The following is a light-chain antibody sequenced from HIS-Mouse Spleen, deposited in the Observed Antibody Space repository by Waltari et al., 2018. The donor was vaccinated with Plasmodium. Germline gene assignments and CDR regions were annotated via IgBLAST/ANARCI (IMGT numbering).Light chain of an antibody. V-gene: IGLV2-11*01. J-gene: IGLJ2*01. CDR2: DVS. CDR1: SSDVCGYTY. CDR3: CSYAGSYTLV. Sequence: QSALTQPSSVSWSPGQSVTISCTGTSSDVCGYTYVSWYQQHPGKVPKLMSYDVSKRPSGVPDRFSGSKSGNTASLTISGLQAEDEADYYCCSYAGSYTLVFGGGTKLTVL.